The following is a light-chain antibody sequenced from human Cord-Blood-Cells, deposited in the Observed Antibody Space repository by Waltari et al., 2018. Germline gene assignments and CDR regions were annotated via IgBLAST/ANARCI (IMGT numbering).Light chain of an antibody. Sequence: DIVMTQSPDSLAVSLGERATINCKSSQSVLYSSNNKNYLAWYQQKPGKPPKLLIYWASTLESGVPDRFSGSGSGTDFTLTISGLQAEDVAVYYCQQYYSTPQTFGQGTKLEIK. V-gene: IGKV4-1*01. CDR3: QQYYSTPQT. CDR2: WAS. CDR1: QSVLYSSNNKNY. J-gene: IGKJ2*01.